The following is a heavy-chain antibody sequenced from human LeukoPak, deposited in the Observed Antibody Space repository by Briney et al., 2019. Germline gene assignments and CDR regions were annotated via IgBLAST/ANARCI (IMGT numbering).Heavy chain of an antibody. V-gene: IGHV3-23*01. CDR3: AKSLRFLEWFSAD. CDR2: ISGSGGST. Sequence: GGSLRLSCAASGFTFSIYAMSWVRQAPGKGLEWVSAISGSGGSTYQADSVKGRFTISRDNSKNTLYMQMNSLRTEDTAVYYCAKSLRFLEWFSADWGQGTLVTVSS. D-gene: IGHD3-3*01. CDR1: GFTFSIYA. J-gene: IGHJ4*02.